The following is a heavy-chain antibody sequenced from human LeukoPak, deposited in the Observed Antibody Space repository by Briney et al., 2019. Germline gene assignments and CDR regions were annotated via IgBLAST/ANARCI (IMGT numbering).Heavy chain of an antibody. CDR3: AKGGQGVVPAAIAY. V-gene: IGHV3-23*01. Sequence: GGSLRLSCAASGFTFSSYAMSWVRQAPGRGLEWVSAISGSGGSTYYADSVKGRFTISRDNSKNTLYLQMNSLRAEDTAVYYCAKGGQGVVPAAIAYWGQGTLVTVSS. D-gene: IGHD2-2*01. CDR1: GFTFSSYA. J-gene: IGHJ4*02. CDR2: ISGSGGST.